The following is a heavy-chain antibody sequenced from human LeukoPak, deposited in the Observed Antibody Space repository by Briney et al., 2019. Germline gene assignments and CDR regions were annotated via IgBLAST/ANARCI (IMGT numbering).Heavy chain of an antibody. J-gene: IGHJ3*02. CDR1: GFSLSTSGMC. CDR3: ARFYSSTYNAFDI. Sequence: SGPALVKPTQTLTLTCTFSGFSLSTSGMCVSWIRQPPGKALEWLARIDWDDDRYYITSLKTRLTISKDTSKNQVVLTMTNVDPVDTATYYCARFYSSTYNAFDIWGQGTMVTVSS. D-gene: IGHD6-13*01. CDR2: IDWDDDR. V-gene: IGHV2-70*11.